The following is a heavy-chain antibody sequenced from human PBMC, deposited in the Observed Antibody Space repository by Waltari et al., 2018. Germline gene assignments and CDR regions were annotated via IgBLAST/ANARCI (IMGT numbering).Heavy chain of an antibody. CDR3: ARVPPSGSYEYYFDY. J-gene: IGHJ4*02. Sequence: QVQLQESGPGLVKPSETLSLTCAVSGYSISSGYYWGWIRQPPGKGLEWIGRIYHSGITYSNPSLKSRVTISVDTSKNQFSLKLSSVTAADTAVYYCARVPPSGSYEYYFDYWCQGTLVTVSS. V-gene: IGHV4-38-2*01. CDR1: GYSISSGYY. D-gene: IGHD1-26*01. CDR2: IYHSGIT.